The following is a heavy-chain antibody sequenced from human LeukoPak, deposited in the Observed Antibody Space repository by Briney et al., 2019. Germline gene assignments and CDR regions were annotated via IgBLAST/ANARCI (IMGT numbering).Heavy chain of an antibody. D-gene: IGHD3-22*01. Sequence: GGSLRLSCAASGFTFDDYGMSWVRQAPGKGLEWVSGINWNGGSTGYADSVKGRFTISRDNAKNSLYLQMNSLRAEDTAVYYCARVTTYYDSSGYYDASDIWGQGTMVTVSS. J-gene: IGHJ3*02. CDR1: GFTFDDYG. CDR3: ARVTTYYDSSGYYDASDI. V-gene: IGHV3-20*04. CDR2: INWNGGST.